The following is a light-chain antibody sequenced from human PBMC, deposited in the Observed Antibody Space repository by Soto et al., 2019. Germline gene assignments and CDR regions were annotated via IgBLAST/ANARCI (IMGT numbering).Light chain of an antibody. V-gene: IGKV3-20*01. CDR2: GAS. CDR3: QQYGSSPQT. Sequence: EIVLTQSPGTLSLSPGERATLSCRASQSFSSSSLAWFQQKPGQAPRLLIYGASSRATGIPDRFSGSGSGTDFTLTISRLEPEDFAVYYCQQYGSSPQTFGQGTKVDI. J-gene: IGKJ1*01. CDR1: QSFSSSS.